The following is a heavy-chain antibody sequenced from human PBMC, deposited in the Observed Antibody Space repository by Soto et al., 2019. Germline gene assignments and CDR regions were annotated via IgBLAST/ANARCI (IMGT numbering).Heavy chain of an antibody. V-gene: IGHV4-38-2*02. Sequence: SETLSLTCAVSGYSIISGYYLVLIRQPPGKGLEWIGSLSHSGSSFHNPSLKSRVTISLDTSKSHFSLKLSSVTAADTAVYYCARDHGGATTFDYWGQGTLVTVSS. J-gene: IGHJ4*02. CDR3: ARDHGGATTFDY. CDR2: LSHSGSS. D-gene: IGHD1-26*01. CDR1: GYSIISGYY.